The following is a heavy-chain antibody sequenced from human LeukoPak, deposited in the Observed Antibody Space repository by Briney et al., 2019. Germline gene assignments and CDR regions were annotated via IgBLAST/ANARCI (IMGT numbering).Heavy chain of an antibody. J-gene: IGHJ4*02. V-gene: IGHV3-53*01. D-gene: IGHD5-18*01. Sequence: GGSLRLSCAASGFTFSSYNMNWVRQAPGKGLEWVSVIYSGGSTYYADPVKGRFTISRDNSKNTLYLQMNSLRAEDTAVYYCARGEDTAMALDYWGQGTLVTVSS. CDR3: ARGEDTAMALDY. CDR1: GFTFSSYN. CDR2: IYSGGST.